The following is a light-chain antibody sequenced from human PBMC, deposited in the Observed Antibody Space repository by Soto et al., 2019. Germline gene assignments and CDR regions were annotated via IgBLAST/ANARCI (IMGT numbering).Light chain of an antibody. CDR1: QSVSSN. CDR3: QQYNNWPPMA. Sequence: EIVMTQSPATLSVSPGERATLSCRASQSVSSNLAWYQQKPGQAPRLLIYGASTRATGIPARFSGSGSGTEFTLNISSLTSQDFAVYYCQQYNNWPPMAFGQGTKVEIK. V-gene: IGKV3-15*01. J-gene: IGKJ1*01. CDR2: GAS.